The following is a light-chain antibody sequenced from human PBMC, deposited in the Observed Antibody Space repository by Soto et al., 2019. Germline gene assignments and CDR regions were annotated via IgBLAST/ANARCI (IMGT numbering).Light chain of an antibody. V-gene: IGKV1-39*01. Sequence: DSTMTQSPSSVSASLGDRVTITCRPSQNISSYLNWYQQKPGKATKLLIYAASSLQSGGPSRFSGSGSGTDFTLTISGLQPEDGATNYCKQSYGTPLTVGGGTKVDIK. CDR2: AAS. CDR1: QNISSY. J-gene: IGKJ4*01. CDR3: KQSYGTPLT.